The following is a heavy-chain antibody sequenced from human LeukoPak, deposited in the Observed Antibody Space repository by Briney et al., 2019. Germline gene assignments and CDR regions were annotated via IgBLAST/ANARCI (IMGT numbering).Heavy chain of an antibody. V-gene: IGHV3-48*01. CDR3: ARDRMGGSLDY. Sequence: GGSLRLSCAASGFAFSSYAMNWVRQAPGKGLEWVSFITGDSGTIYYVDSMKGRFTISRDNAKNSLYLQIDNLGAEDTAVYYCARDRMGGSLDYWGQGTPVTVSS. CDR1: GFAFSSYA. D-gene: IGHD2-15*01. J-gene: IGHJ4*02. CDR2: ITGDSGTI.